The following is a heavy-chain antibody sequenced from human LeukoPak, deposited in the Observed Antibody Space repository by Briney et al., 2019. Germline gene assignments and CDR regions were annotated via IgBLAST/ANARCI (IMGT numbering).Heavy chain of an antibody. CDR1: GGTSSSYA. Sequence: GASVKVSCKASGGTSSSYAISWVRQAPGQGLEWMGGIIPIFGTANYAQKFQGRVTITADEATSTAYMELSSLRSEDTAVYYCARVKSTEQQENGFDPWGQGTLVTVSS. CDR3: ARVKSTEQQENGFDP. D-gene: IGHD6-13*01. CDR2: IIPIFGTA. J-gene: IGHJ5*02. V-gene: IGHV1-69*13.